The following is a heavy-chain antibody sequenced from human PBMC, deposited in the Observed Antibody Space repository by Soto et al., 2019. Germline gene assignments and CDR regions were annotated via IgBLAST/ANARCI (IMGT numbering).Heavy chain of an antibody. CDR2: IYSSGST. J-gene: IGHJ4*02. CDR3: ARNSDYDLGSGYSLDE. Sequence: PSETLSLTCTVSGGSITSFHWSWIRQPPGKGLEWIGYIYSSGSTIYNPSLKSRVTISVDTSKNQFSLKLSSVTAADTAVYYCARNSDYDLGSGYSLDEWGQGTLVTVSS. V-gene: IGHV4-59*01. CDR1: GGSITSFH. D-gene: IGHD5-12*01.